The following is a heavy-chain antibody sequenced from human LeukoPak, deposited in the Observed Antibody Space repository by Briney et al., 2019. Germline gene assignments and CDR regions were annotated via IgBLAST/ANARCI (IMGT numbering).Heavy chain of an antibody. V-gene: IGHV3-33*01. CDR2: IWNDGTNR. Sequence: PGRSLRLSSAASGLTFRSYGMHWVRQAPGKGLEWVAVIWNDGTNRYYADSVKGRFTISRDISKNTLYLQMNSLRAEDTAVYYCATDGSSGYFGYWGQGTLVTVSS. D-gene: IGHD3-22*01. J-gene: IGHJ4*02. CDR3: ATDGSSGYFGY. CDR1: GLTFRSYG.